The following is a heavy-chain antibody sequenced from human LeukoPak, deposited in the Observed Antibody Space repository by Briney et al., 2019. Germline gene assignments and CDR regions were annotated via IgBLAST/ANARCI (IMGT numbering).Heavy chain of an antibody. D-gene: IGHD3-22*01. Sequence: PGGSLRLSCAASGFTFSDYYMSWIRQAPGKGLEWVSYISSSGSTIYYADSVKGRFTISRDNAKNSLYLQMNSLRAEDTAVYYCARDEYYYDSSTGFDYWGQGTLVIVSS. V-gene: IGHV3-11*04. CDR2: ISSSGSTI. J-gene: IGHJ4*02. CDR3: ARDEYYYDSSTGFDY. CDR1: GFTFSDYY.